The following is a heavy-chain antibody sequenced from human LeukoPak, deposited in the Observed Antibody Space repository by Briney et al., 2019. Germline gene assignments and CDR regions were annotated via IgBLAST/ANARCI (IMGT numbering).Heavy chain of an antibody. CDR2: ISAYNGNT. CDR1: GYTFTSSG. Sequence: ASVKVSCKASGYTFTSSGISWVRQAPGQGLEWMGWISAYNGNTNYAQKPQGRVTMTTDTSTSTAYMELRSLRSDDTAVYYCARDRYCSGGSCYSFTSNGWFDPWGQGTLVTVSS. CDR3: ARDRYCSGGSCYSFTSNGWFDP. D-gene: IGHD2-15*01. V-gene: IGHV1-18*01. J-gene: IGHJ5*02.